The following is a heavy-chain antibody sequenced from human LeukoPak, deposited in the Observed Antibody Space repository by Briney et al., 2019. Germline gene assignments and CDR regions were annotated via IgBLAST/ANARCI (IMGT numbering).Heavy chain of an antibody. Sequence: GGSLRLSCAASGFTFSSYGMHWVRQAPGKGLEWVAVISYGGSNKYYADSVKGRFTISRDNSKNTLYLQMNSLRAEDTAVYYCAKTTVTPDYGMDVWGQGTTVTVSS. V-gene: IGHV3-30*18. D-gene: IGHD4-17*01. J-gene: IGHJ6*02. CDR1: GFTFSSYG. CDR2: ISYGGSNK. CDR3: AKTTVTPDYGMDV.